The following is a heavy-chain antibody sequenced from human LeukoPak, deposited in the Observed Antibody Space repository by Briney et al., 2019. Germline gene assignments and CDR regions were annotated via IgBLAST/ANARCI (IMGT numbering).Heavy chain of an antibody. CDR3: AKDRGYEVVFDP. V-gene: IGHV3-43*02. CDR2: ISGDGDRT. Sequence: GGSLRLSCAASGINFNTYAMHWVRQAPGKGLEWVSLISGDGDRTSYADSVKGRFTISRDNDKNSLYLQMNSLRIENTALYYCAKDRGYEVVFDPWGQGTLVAVSS. J-gene: IGHJ5*02. D-gene: IGHD5-12*01. CDR1: GINFNTYA.